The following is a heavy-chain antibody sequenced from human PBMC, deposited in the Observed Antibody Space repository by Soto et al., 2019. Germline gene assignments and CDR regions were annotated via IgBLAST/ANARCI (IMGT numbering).Heavy chain of an antibody. J-gene: IGHJ4*02. D-gene: IGHD6-6*01. CDR1: GFTFSNAW. V-gene: IGHV3-15*01. Sequence: EVQLVESGGGLVKPGGSLRLSCAASGFTFSNAWMSWVRQAPGKGLEWVGRIKSKTDGGTTDYAAPVKGRFTISRDDSKTTLYLQMHSRKTEDTAVYYCPTDRLARAVEYWGQGTLVTVSS. CDR3: PTDRLARAVEY. CDR2: IKSKTDGGTT.